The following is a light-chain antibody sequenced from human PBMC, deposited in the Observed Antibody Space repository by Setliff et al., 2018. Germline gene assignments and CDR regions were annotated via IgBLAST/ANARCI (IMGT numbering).Light chain of an antibody. CDR1: NSDIGAGFG. V-gene: IGLV1-40*01. CDR3: QSYGGSVSGYV. J-gene: IGLJ1*01. Sequence: QSVLTQPPSVSAAPGQRVTISCTGSNSDIGAGFGVHWYQQLPGTAPKLLIYGTYNRPSGVPDRFSGSKSGTSASLAITGLQAEDEADYYCQSYGGSVSGYVFGTGTKVTVL. CDR2: GTY.